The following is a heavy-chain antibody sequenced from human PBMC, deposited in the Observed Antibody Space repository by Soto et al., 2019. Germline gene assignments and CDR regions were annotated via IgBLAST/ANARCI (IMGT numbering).Heavy chain of an antibody. D-gene: IGHD1-26*01. CDR1: GFTFSYSG. CDR2: ILYDGSDK. CDR3: ASARGSYFGY. J-gene: IGHJ4*02. Sequence: QVHLVESGGGVVQPGRSLRLSCAASGFTFSYSGMHWVRQAPGKGLDWVALILYDGSDKYYADSVKGRFTISRDNSKNSLYLQMSGLRVEDTAGYYCASARGSYFGYWGQGTLVTVSS. V-gene: IGHV3-33*01.